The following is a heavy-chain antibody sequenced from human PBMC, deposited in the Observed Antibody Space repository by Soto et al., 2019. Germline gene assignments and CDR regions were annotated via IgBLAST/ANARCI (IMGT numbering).Heavy chain of an antibody. CDR1: GYTFTGYY. J-gene: IGHJ4*02. V-gene: IGHV1-2*04. D-gene: IGHD2-8*01. CDR3: ARGPYGCTNGVCYRLDY. Sequence: ASVKVSCKASGYTFTGYYMHWVRQAPGQGLEWMGWINPNSGGTNYAQKFQGWVTMTRDTSISTAYMELSRLRSDDTAVYYCARGPYGCTNGVCYRLDYWGQGTLVTVSS. CDR2: INPNSGGT.